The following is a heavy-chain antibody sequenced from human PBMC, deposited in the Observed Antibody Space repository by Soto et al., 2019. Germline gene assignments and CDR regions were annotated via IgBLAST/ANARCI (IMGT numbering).Heavy chain of an antibody. CDR3: AKDILQIVPFKEWLVLQD. J-gene: IGHJ4*02. Sequence: QVQLVESGGGVVQPGRSLRLSCAASGFTFSSYGMHWVRQAPGKGLEWVAVISYDGSNKYYADSVKGRFTISRDNSKNTLYLQMNSLRAEDTAVYYCAKDILQIVPFKEWLVLQDWGQGTLVTVSS. CDR2: ISYDGSNK. CDR1: GFTFSSYG. V-gene: IGHV3-30*18. D-gene: IGHD6-19*01.